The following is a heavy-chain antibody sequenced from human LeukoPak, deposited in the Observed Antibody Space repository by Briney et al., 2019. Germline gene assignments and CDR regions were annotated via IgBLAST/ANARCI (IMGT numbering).Heavy chain of an antibody. Sequence: SETLSLTCTVSGSGGSISNYYWSWIRQPPGKGLEWIGYLYYSGSTTYNPSLKSRVTISVDMSKNQFSLKLTSVTAADTAVYYCARRYCSGGSCYSSFDYWGQGTLVTVSS. CDR2: LYYSGST. CDR1: GSGGSISNYY. CDR3: ARRYCSGGSCYSSFDY. D-gene: IGHD2-15*01. V-gene: IGHV4-59*08. J-gene: IGHJ4*02.